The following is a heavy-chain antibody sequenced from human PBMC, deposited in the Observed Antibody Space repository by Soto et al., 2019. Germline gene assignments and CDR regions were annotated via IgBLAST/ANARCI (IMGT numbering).Heavy chain of an antibody. Sequence: ASVKVSCKASGYTFTSYCISWVLQAPGQGLEWMGWISAYNGNTNYAQKLQGRVTMTTDTSTSTAYMELRSLRSDDTAVYYCARDFRGGGSYYYGMDVWGQGTTVTVSS. CDR3: ARDFRGGGSYYYGMDV. V-gene: IGHV1-18*01. CDR1: GYTFTSYC. CDR2: ISAYNGNT. J-gene: IGHJ6*02. D-gene: IGHD3-10*01.